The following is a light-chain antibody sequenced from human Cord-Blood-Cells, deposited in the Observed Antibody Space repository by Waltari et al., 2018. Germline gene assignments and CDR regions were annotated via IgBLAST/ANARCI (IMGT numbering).Light chain of an antibody. CDR2: AAS. Sequence: DIQMTQSPSSLSASVGDRVNLTCRASQSISSYLNWYQQKPGKAHKLLIYAASSLQSGVPSRFSGSGSGTDFTLTISSLQPEDFATYYWQQSYSTPITFGQGTRLDIK. CDR1: QSISSY. CDR3: QQSYSTPIT. J-gene: IGKJ5*01. V-gene: IGKV1-39*01.